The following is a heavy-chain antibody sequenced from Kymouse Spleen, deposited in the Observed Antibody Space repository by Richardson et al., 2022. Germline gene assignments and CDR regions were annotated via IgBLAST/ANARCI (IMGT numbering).Heavy chain of an antibody. CDR2: IYSGGST. Sequence: SGFTVSSNYMSWVRQAPGKGLEWVSVIYSGGSTYYADSVKGRFTISRDNSKNTLYLQMNSLRAEDTAVYYCAVEYSSSSGGPDYYYGMDVWGQGTTVTVSS. V-gene: IGHV3-53*01. CDR1: GFTVSSNY. CDR3: AVEYSSSSGGPDYYYGMDV. D-gene: IGHD6-6*01. J-gene: IGHJ6*02.